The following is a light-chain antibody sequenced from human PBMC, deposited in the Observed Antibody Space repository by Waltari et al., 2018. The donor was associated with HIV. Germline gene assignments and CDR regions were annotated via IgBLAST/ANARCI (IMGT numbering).Light chain of an antibody. V-gene: IGLV2-14*03. CDR2: EVT. CDR3: SSYASTTTHVV. CDR1: SPDVGAYDY. J-gene: IGLJ2*01. Sequence: QSALTQPASVSGSPGQSITISCTGTSPDVGAYDYVSWYQQHPGGAPKLLIYEVTKRPSVFSSRFSGAKSGNTASLNISGLQAQDEADYHCSSYASTTTHVVFGRGTKLTVL.